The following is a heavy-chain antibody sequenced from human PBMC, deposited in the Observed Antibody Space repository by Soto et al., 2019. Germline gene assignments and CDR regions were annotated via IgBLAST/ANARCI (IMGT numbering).Heavy chain of an antibody. CDR3: ARDHNYYYMDV. V-gene: IGHV1-3*01. CDR1: GYTFSSYA. CDR2: INAGNGNT. J-gene: IGHJ6*03. Sequence: QVQLVQSGAEVKKPGASVKVSCKASGYTFSSYAMHWVRQAPGQRLEWMGWINAGNGNTKYSQKFQGRVTITRDTSASTAYMELSSLRSEDTAVYYCARDHNYYYMDVWGKGTTVTVSS.